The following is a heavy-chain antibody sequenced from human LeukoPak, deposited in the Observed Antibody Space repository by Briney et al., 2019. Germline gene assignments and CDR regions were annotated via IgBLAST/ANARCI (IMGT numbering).Heavy chain of an antibody. CDR2: ISGDGGST. D-gene: IGHD3-3*01. Sequence: GGSLRLSCAASGFTFSNAWMTWVRQAPGKGLEWVSFISGDGGSTYYADSVKGRFTISRDNSKNSLYLQMNSLRTEDTALYYCAKDTSSYYDFWSGYYDPGDYWGQGTLVTVPS. CDR3: AKDTSSYYDFWSGYYDPGDY. CDR1: GFTFSNAW. V-gene: IGHV3-43*02. J-gene: IGHJ4*02.